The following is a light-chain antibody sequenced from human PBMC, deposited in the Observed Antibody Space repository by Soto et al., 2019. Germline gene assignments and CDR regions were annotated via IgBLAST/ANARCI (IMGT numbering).Light chain of an antibody. J-gene: IGKJ2*01. CDR3: QQLNSHPRT. CDR1: QSISRG. CDR2: DAS. Sequence: DIQMTQSPSTLSSSVGDRVTITCRASQSISRGLAWYQQKPGKAPNVLIYDASTLESGVPSRFSGSGSGTDFTLTISSLRPEDFATYYCQQLNSHPRTFGQGTKVDIK. V-gene: IGKV1-5*01.